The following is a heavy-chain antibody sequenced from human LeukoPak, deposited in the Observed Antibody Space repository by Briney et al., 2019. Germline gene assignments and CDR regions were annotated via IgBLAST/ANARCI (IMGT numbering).Heavy chain of an antibody. Sequence: PSETLSLTCAVYGGSFSGYYWSWIRQPPGKGLEWIGEINHSGSTNYNPSLKSRVTISVDTSKNQFSLKLSSVTAADTAVYYCASSGWYRSYFDYWGQGTLVTVSS. CDR3: ASSGWYRSYFDY. D-gene: IGHD6-19*01. V-gene: IGHV4-34*01. CDR1: GGSFSGYY. CDR2: INHSGST. J-gene: IGHJ4*02.